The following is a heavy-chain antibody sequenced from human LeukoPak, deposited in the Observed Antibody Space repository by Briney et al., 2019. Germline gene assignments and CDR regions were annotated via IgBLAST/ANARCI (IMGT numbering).Heavy chain of an antibody. CDR2: ISSSDTYT. J-gene: IGHJ4*02. V-gene: IGHV3-11*06. Sequence: GGSLRLSCAASGFTFSDYYMSWIRQAPGKGLEWVSYISSSDTYTNYADSVKGRFTIFRDNAKNSLYLQMNSLRAEDTAVYFCARDHGIVVVTASRLDSWGQGTLVTVSS. CDR3: ARDHGIVVVTASRLDS. CDR1: GFTFSDYY. D-gene: IGHD2-21*02.